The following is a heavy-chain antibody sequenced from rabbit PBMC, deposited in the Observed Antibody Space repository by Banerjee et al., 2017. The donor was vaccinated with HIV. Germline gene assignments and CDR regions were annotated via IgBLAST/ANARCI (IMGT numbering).Heavy chain of an antibody. CDR2: IGANSGIT. CDR3: ARDLAGVIGWNFDL. CDR1: GFSFSSSYY. J-gene: IGHJ4*01. V-gene: IGHV1S43*01. D-gene: IGHD4-1*01. Sequence: QSLEESGGDLVKPGASLTLTCTASGFSFSSSYYMCWVRQAPGKGLEWIACIGANSGITWYASWVNGRFTVSRSTSLSTVDLKMTSLTAADTATYFCARDLAGVIGWNFDLWGPGTLVTVS.